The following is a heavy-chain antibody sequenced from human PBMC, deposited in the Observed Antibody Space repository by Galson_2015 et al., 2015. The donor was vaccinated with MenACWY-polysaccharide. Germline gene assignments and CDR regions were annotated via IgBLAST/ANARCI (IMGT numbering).Heavy chain of an antibody. Sequence: SLRLSCAASGFTFSSYGMHWVRQAPGKGLEWVAVISYDGSNKYYADSVKGRFTISRDNSKNTLYLQMNSLKTEDTAVYYCTRALFAGRSDIVVVPAALPYYYGMDVWGQGTTVTVSS. V-gene: IGHV3-30*03. CDR2: ISYDGSNK. CDR3: TRALFAGRSDIVVVPAALPYYYGMDV. CDR1: GFTFSSYG. J-gene: IGHJ6*02. D-gene: IGHD2-2*01.